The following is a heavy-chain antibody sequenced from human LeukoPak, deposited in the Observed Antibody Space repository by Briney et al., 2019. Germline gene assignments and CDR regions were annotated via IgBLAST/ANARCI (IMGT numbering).Heavy chain of an antibody. V-gene: IGHV3-48*03. Sequence: HPGGSLRLSCAASGFTFSSYEMNWVRQAPGKGLERVSYISSSGSTIYYADSVKGRFTISRDNAKNSLYLQMNSLRAEDTAVYYCARVATRGAYFDYWGQGTLVTVSS. CDR3: ARVATRGAYFDY. J-gene: IGHJ4*02. CDR2: ISSSGSTI. D-gene: IGHD5-12*01. CDR1: GFTFSSYE.